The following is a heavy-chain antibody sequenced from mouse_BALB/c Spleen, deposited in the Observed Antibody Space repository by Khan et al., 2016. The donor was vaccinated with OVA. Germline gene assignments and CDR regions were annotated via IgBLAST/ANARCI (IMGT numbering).Heavy chain of an antibody. J-gene: IGHJ3*01. CDR1: GYSITSDYA. D-gene: IGHD4-1*01. CDR2: ISYSGRT. CDR3: VMGRAY. Sequence: EVQLQESGPGLVKPSLSLSLTCTVTGYSITSDYAWNWIRQFPGHKLEWMGYISYSGRTSYTPSLQSRISITRDTSKNQFSLQLNSVTTEDTATYFCVMGRAYWGQGTLVTVSA. V-gene: IGHV3-2*02.